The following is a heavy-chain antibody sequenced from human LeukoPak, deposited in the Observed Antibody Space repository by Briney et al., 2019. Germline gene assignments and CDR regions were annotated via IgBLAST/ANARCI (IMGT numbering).Heavy chain of an antibody. CDR2: ISAYNGNT. CDR1: GYTFTSYG. V-gene: IGHV1-18*01. CDR3: AKVSIADNWFAP. J-gene: IGHJ5*02. D-gene: IGHD6-6*01. Sequence: ASVKVSCKASGYTFTSYGISWVRQAPGQGLEWMGWISAYNGNTNYAQKLQGRVTMTTDTSTSTAYMELRSLRSDDTAVYYCAKVSIADNWFAPWGKGTLVTVSS.